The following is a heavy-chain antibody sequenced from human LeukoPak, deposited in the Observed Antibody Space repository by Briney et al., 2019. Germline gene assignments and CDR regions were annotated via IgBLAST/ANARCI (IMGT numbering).Heavy chain of an antibody. CDR3: ARDHLSASYYSNYEGGHVY. CDR2: ISSSSSYI. J-gene: IGHJ4*02. CDR1: GFTFSSDS. D-gene: IGHD4-11*01. Sequence: PGGSLRLSCAASGFTFSSDSMNWVRQAPGKGLEGVSSISSSSSYIYYADSVKGRFTISRDNAKNSLYLQMNSLRAEDTAVYYCARDHLSASYYSNYEGGHVYWGQGTLVTVSS. V-gene: IGHV3-21*01.